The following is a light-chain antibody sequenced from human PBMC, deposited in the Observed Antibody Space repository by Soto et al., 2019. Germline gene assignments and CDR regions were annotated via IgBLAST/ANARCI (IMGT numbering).Light chain of an antibody. CDR3: QQYDTYFRYT. V-gene: IGKV3-20*01. J-gene: IGKJ2*01. Sequence: EIVLTQSPGTLSLSPGERATLSCRASQSVSSNNLAWYQQRPGQAPRVVIYGASTRATGIPERFSGSGSGTDFTLTISRLEPEDFAVYYCQQYDTYFRYTFGQGTKLDIK. CDR2: GAS. CDR1: QSVSSNN.